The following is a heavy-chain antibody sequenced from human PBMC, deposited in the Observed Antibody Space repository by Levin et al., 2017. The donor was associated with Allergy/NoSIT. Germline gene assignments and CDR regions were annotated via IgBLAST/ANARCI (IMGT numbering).Heavy chain of an antibody. Sequence: GGSLRLSCAASGFTFSSYEMNWVRQAPGKGLEWVSYISSSGSTIYYADSVKGRFTISRDNAKNSLYLQMNSLRAEDTAVYYCARAGNGGFWSGSNWFDPWGQGTLVTVSS. CDR2: ISSSGSTI. CDR3: ARAGNGGFWSGSNWFDP. D-gene: IGHD3-3*01. V-gene: IGHV3-48*03. J-gene: IGHJ5*02. CDR1: GFTFSSYE.